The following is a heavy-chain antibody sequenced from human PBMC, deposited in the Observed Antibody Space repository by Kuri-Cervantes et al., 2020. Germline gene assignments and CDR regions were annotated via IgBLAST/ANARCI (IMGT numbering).Heavy chain of an antibody. CDR2: IRYDGSNK. D-gene: IGHD6-19*01. Sequence: GESLKISCVAPGFTFNTYGMHWVRQAPGKGLEWVAFIRYDGSNKYYADSVKGRFTISRDNSKNTLYLQMNSLRAEDTAVYYCANSIAVAAPGRSWGQGTLVTVSS. CDR1: GFTFNTYG. CDR3: ANSIAVAAPGRS. V-gene: IGHV3-30*02. J-gene: IGHJ5*02.